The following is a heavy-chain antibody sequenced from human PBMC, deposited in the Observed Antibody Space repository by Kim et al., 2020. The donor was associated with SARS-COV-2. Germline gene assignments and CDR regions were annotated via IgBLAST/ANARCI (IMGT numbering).Heavy chain of an antibody. D-gene: IGHD3-3*01. CDR3: ARNPLQLYDFWSGYYSAYYYYGMDV. Sequence: GGSLRLFCAASGFTFSSYWMHWVRQAPGKGLVWVSRINSDGSSTSYADSVKGRFTISRDNAKNTLYLQMNSLRAEDTAVYYCARNPLQLYDFWSGYYSAYYYYGMDVWGQGTTVTVSS. CDR2: INSDGSST. CDR1: GFTFSSYW. V-gene: IGHV3-74*01. J-gene: IGHJ6*02.